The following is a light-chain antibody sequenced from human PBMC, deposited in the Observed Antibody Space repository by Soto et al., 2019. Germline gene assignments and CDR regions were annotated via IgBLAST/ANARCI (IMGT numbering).Light chain of an antibody. J-gene: IGKJ1*01. Sequence: DIQLTQSPSVLSASVGDRVTITCRASQGINSYLAWYQQKPGKVPKLLIYAASTLHSGVPSRFSGSGSGTEFPLTISSLQPEDFATYYCQQLNSYPRTFGQGTKVVIK. CDR3: QQLNSYPRT. CDR1: QGINSY. CDR2: AAS. V-gene: IGKV1-9*01.